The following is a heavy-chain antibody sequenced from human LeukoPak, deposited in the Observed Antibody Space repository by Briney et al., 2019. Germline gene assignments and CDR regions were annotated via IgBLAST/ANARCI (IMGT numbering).Heavy chain of an antibody. J-gene: IGHJ4*02. D-gene: IGHD3-22*01. Sequence: GGSLRLSCAASGFTFSSYSMNWVRQAPGKGLEWVSYISSSSSTIYYADSVKGRFTISRDNAKNSLYLQMNSLRAEDTAVYYCARDARPPFYYDSSGYGGYFDYWGQGTLVTVSS. V-gene: IGHV3-48*04. CDR1: GFTFSSYS. CDR2: ISSSSSTI. CDR3: ARDARPPFYYDSSGYGGYFDY.